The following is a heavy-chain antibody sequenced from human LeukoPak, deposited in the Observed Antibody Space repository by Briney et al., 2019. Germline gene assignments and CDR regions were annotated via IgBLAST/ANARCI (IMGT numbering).Heavy chain of an antibody. CDR2: IKQDGSEK. CDR1: GFTFSSYW. D-gene: IGHD5-18*01. V-gene: IGHV3-7*01. CDR3: ARDTGGGYSCYDC. Sequence: QTGGSLRLSCAASGFTFSSYWMTCIRQAPGKGLEWVANIKQDGSEKDYVDSVKGRFTISRDNAKNSLYLQMNSLRAEDTAVYYCARDTGGGYSCYDCWGQGTLVTVSS. J-gene: IGHJ4*02.